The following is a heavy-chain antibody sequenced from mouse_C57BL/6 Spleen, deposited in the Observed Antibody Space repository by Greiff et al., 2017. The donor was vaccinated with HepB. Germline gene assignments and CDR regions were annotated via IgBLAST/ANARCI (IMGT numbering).Heavy chain of an antibody. D-gene: IGHD2-4*01. V-gene: IGHV1-52*01. J-gene: IGHJ4*01. Sequence: VQLQQPGAELVRPGSSVKLSCKASGYTFTSYWMHWVKQRPIQGLEWIGNIDPSDSETHYNQKFKDKATLTVDKSSSTAYMQLSSLTSEDSAVYYCAREITTFHYYAMDYWGQGTSVTVSS. CDR1: GYTFTSYW. CDR2: IDPSDSET. CDR3: AREITTFHYYAMDY.